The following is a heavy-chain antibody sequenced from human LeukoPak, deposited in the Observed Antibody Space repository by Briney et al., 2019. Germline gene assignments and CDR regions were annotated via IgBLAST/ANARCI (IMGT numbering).Heavy chain of an antibody. CDR3: ARDSWFGQSRWFDP. J-gene: IGHJ5*02. V-gene: IGHV3-11*01. CDR2: ISSSGSTI. Sequence: GGSLRLSCAASGFTFSDYYMSWIRQAPGKGLEWVSYISSSGSTIYYADSVKGRFAISRDNAKNSLYLQMNSLRAEDTALYYCARDSWFGQSRWFDPWGQGTLVTVSS. CDR1: GFTFSDYY. D-gene: IGHD3-10*01.